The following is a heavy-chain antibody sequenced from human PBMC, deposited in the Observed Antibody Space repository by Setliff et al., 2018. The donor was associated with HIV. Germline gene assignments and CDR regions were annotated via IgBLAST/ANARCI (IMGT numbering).Heavy chain of an antibody. CDR2: INTANGNT. Sequence: ASVKVSCKASGYTFSTYGIHWMRQAPGQRPEYMGWINTANGNTKYSQDLLGRVSITMDTSASTSYMELSSLRSQDMAVYYCARGPLVTDFWSGIGTFDVWGQGTMVTVSS. V-gene: IGHV1-3*03. D-gene: IGHD3-3*01. J-gene: IGHJ3*01. CDR3: ARGPLVTDFWSGIGTFDV. CDR1: GYTFSTYG.